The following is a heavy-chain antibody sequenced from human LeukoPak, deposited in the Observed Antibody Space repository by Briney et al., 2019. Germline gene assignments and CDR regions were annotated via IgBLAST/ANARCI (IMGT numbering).Heavy chain of an antibody. V-gene: IGHV3-48*01. CDR3: ARDSSYVVVVPAAFDY. CDR1: GFTYSSYS. J-gene: IGHJ4*02. CDR2: ISSSSSTI. D-gene: IGHD2-2*01. Sequence: GGSLRLSCAASGFTYSSYSMNWVHQAPGKVLEWVSYISSSSSTIYYADSVKGRFTISRDNAKNSLYLQMNSLRAEDTAVYYCARDSSYVVVVPAAFDYWGQGTLVTVSS.